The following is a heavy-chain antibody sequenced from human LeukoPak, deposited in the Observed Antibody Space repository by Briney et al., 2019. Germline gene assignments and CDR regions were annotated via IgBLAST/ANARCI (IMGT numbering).Heavy chain of an antibody. D-gene: IGHD1-26*01. J-gene: IGHJ3*02. Sequence: PGGSLRLSCAASGFTFSSYAMSWVRQAPGKGLEWVSAISGGGGSTYYADSVKGRFTISRDKSKNTLYLQMNSLRAEDTAVYYCAKRALSGIYYAAFDIWGQGTMVTVSS. CDR2: ISGGGGST. CDR1: GFTFSSYA. V-gene: IGHV3-23*01. CDR3: AKRALSGIYYAAFDI.